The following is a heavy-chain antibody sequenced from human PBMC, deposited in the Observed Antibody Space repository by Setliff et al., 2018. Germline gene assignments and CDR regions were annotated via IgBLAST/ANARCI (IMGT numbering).Heavy chain of an antibody. CDR3: ARVVGSGGNGGHWYFDL. Sequence: ASVKVSCKASGYTFTSYGISWVRPAPGQGLEWMGWISAYNGNTNYAQKLQGRVTMTTDTSTSTAYMELRSLRSDDTAVYYCARVVGSGGNGGHWYFDLWGRGTLVTVSS. V-gene: IGHV1-18*01. CDR1: GYTFTSYG. D-gene: IGHD2-15*01. J-gene: IGHJ2*01. CDR2: ISAYNGNT.